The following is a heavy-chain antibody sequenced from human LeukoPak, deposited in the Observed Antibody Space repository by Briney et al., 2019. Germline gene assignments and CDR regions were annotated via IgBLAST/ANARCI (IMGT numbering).Heavy chain of an antibody. CDR1: GYTFIGYY. D-gene: IGHD6-6*01. CDR3: ARTAARRFDY. CDR2: INLKSGST. Sequence: GASVKVPCKASGYTFIGYYMHWVRQAPGQGLEWMGRINLKSGSTNYAQKFQGRVTMTRDTSISTAYMEMTRLRYDDTAVFYCARTAARRFDYWGQGTLVTVSS. J-gene: IGHJ4*02. V-gene: IGHV1-2*06.